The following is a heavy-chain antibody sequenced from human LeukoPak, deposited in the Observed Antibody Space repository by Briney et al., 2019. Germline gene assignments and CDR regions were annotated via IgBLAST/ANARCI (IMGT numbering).Heavy chain of an antibody. CDR3: AKAQTNRYFDY. CDR2: ISGSGGST. V-gene: IGHV3-23*01. J-gene: IGHJ4*02. CDR1: GLTFRTYA. D-gene: IGHD1-14*01. Sequence: GGSLRLSCAASGLTFRTYAMSWVRQAPGKGLEWVSAISGSGGSTYYADSVKGRFTISRDNSKNTLYLQMNSLRAEDTAVYYCAKAQTNRYFDYWGQGTLVTVSS.